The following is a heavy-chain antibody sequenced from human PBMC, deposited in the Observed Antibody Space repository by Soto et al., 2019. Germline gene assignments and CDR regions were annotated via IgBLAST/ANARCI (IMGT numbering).Heavy chain of an antibody. CDR1: GFTFTSSA. CDR2: IVVGSGNT. Sequence: SVKVSCKASGFTFTSSAMQWVRQARGQRLEWIGWIVVGSGNTNYAQKFQERVTITRDMSTSTAYMELSSLRSEDTAVYYCAADQGDYYAPPDYYYYGMDVWGQGTTVTVSS. V-gene: IGHV1-58*02. D-gene: IGHD3-10*01. CDR3: AADQGDYYAPPDYYYYGMDV. J-gene: IGHJ6*02.